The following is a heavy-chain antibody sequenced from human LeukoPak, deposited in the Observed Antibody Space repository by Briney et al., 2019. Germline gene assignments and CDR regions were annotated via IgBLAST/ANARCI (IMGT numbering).Heavy chain of an antibody. Sequence: GGSLRLSCAAAGFTIKTSYMTWVRQAPGKGLEWVSVIYSNGNTYYADSVKGRFTISRDNSKNTLYLQITSLRVEDTAMYYCVRTSPIDYWGQGTLVSVSS. CDR3: VRTSPIDY. CDR1: GFTIKTSY. CDR2: IYSNGNT. J-gene: IGHJ4*02. V-gene: IGHV3-53*01. D-gene: IGHD2-2*01.